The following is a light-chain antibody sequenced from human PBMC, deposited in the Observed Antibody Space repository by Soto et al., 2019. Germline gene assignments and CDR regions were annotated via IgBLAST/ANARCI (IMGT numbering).Light chain of an antibody. V-gene: IGKV1-5*01. CDR3: QQYNSYS. Sequence: DIQMTQSPSTLSGSVGDRVTITCRASQTISSWLAWYQQKPGTAPKVLIYHASNLQSGVPSRFSGSGSGTEFTLTISSLQPDDFATYCCQQYNSYSFGQGTKVDI. CDR2: HAS. CDR1: QTISSW. J-gene: IGKJ1*01.